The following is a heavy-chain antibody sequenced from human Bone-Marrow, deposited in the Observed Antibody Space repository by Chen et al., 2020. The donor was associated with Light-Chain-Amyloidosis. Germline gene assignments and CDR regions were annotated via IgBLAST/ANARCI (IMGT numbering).Heavy chain of an antibody. D-gene: IGHD5-12*01. CDR2: IYPDDPDA. V-gene: IGHV5-51*01. CDR3: ARRRDGYNFDY. CDR1: GYTFPNYW. J-gene: IGHJ4*02. Sequence: VKKPGESLKISCKGSGYTFPNYWIGWVRQMPGKGLEWMGVIYPDDPDARYSPSFEGQVTISADKSITTAYLQWRSLKASDTAMYYCARRRDGYNFDYWGQGTLVTVSS.